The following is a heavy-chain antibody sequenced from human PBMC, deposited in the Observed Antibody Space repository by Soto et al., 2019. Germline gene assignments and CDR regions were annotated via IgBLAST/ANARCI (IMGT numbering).Heavy chain of an antibody. CDR1: GGTFSSYT. J-gene: IGHJ4*02. D-gene: IGHD5-18*01. V-gene: IGHV1-69*02. Sequence: QVPLVQSGAEVKKPGSSVKVSCKASGGTFSSYTISWVRQAPGQGLEWMGRIIPILGIANYAQKFQGRVTITADKSTSTAYMELSSLRSEDTAVYYCARYSYKEHNPFDYWGQGTLVTVSS. CDR2: IIPILGIA. CDR3: ARYSYKEHNPFDY.